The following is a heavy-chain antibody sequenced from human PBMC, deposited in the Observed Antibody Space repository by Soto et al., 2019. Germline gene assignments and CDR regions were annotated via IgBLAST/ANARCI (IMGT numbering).Heavy chain of an antibody. J-gene: IGHJ6*02. D-gene: IGHD2-2*01. CDR2: IYPGDSDT. Sequence: GESLKISCKGSGYSFTSYWIGWVRQMPGKGLEWMGIIYPGDSDTRYSPSFQGQVTISADKSISTAYLQWSSLKASDTAMYYCARLSKYCSSTSCRLHYYYGMDVWGQGTTVTVSS. CDR1: GYSFTSYW. V-gene: IGHV5-51*01. CDR3: ARLSKYCSSTSCRLHYYYGMDV.